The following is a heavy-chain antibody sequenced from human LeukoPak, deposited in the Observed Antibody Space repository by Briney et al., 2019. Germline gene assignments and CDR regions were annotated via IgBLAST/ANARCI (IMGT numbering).Heavy chain of an antibody. CDR2: INPSGGST. D-gene: IGHD1-26*01. V-gene: IGHV1-46*01. CDR3: ARHGSYDAHYYYYGMDV. Sequence: GASVKVSCKASGYTFTTYYMHWVRQAPGQGLEWMGIINPSGGSTSYAQKFQGRVTMTRDTSTSTVYMELSSLRSEDTAVYYCARHGSYDAHYYYYGMDVWGQGTTVTVSS. J-gene: IGHJ6*02. CDR1: GYTFTTYY.